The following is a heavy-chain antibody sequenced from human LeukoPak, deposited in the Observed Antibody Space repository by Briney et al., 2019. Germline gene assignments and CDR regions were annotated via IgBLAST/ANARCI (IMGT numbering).Heavy chain of an antibody. V-gene: IGHV1-24*01. D-gene: IGHD3-10*01. Sequence: ASVKVSCKVSGYTLTELSMHWVRQAPRKGLEWMGGFDPEDGETIYAQKFQGRVTMTEDTSTDTAYMELSSLRSEDTAVYYCATAARYGSGSYYNPYYYGMDVWGQGTTVTVSS. CDR3: ATAARYGSGSYYNPYYYGMDV. CDR2: FDPEDGET. CDR1: GYTLTELS. J-gene: IGHJ6*02.